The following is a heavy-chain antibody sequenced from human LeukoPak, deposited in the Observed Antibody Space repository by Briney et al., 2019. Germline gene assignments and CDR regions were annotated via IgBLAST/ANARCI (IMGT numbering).Heavy chain of an antibody. Sequence: ASVKVSCKASGYTFTGYYMHWVRQAPGQGLEWMGWINPNSGDTNCAQKFQGRVTMTRDTSISTAYMELSSLRSDDTAVYYCARVQHWLTPFDSWGQGTLVTVSS. J-gene: IGHJ4*02. CDR1: GYTFTGYY. D-gene: IGHD6-19*01. CDR2: INPNSGDT. CDR3: ARVQHWLTPFDS. V-gene: IGHV1-2*02.